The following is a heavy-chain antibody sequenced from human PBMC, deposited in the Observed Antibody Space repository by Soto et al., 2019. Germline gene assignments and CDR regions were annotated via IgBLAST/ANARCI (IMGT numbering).Heavy chain of an antibody. Sequence: SETLSLTCTFSGGSSSSDYWMWVRQPPGKGLEWIGYIYFSGSTNYNPSLESRVTISLDASKTQFSLKLRSLTTADTAVYYCARVGGVAARTFAYWGQGTLVTVSS. CDR1: GGSSSSDY. V-gene: IGHV4-59*01. CDR2: IYFSGST. CDR3: ARVGGVAARTFAY. J-gene: IGHJ4*02. D-gene: IGHD6-6*01.